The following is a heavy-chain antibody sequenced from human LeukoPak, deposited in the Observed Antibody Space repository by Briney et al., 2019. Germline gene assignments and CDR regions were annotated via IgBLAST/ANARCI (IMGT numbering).Heavy chain of an antibody. V-gene: IGHV1-46*01. D-gene: IGHD3-22*01. J-gene: IGHJ3*02. CDR1: GYTFTSYY. CDR2: INPSGGST. CDR3: AREGHTSGYCGTFEN. Sequence: GASVKVSCKASGYTFTSYYMHWVRQAPGQGLEWMGIINPSGGSTSYAQKFQGRVTMTRDTSTSTVYMELSSLRSEDTAVYYCAREGHTSGYCGTFENWGQGTTVAVSS.